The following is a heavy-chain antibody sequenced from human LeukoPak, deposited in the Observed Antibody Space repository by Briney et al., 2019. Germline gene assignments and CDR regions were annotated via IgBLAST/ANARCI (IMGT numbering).Heavy chain of an antibody. CDR1: GFTFISYG. V-gene: IGHV3-49*04. CDR3: TPYSYGYFVY. J-gene: IGHJ4*02. CDR2: IRSKAYGGTT. Sequence: GGSLRLSCAASGFTFISYGMHWVRQAPGKGLEWVGFIRSKAYGGTTEYAASVKGRFTISRDDSKSIAYLQMNSLKTEDTAVYYCTPYSYGYFVYWGQGTLVTVSS. D-gene: IGHD5-18*01.